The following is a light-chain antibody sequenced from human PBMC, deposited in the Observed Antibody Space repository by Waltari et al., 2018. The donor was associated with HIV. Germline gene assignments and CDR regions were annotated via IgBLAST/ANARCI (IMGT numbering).Light chain of an antibody. CDR3: QQYSTFPWT. CDR2: WAS. J-gene: IGKJ1*01. CDR1: QSVLYKSHNRNY. V-gene: IGKV4-1*01. Sequence: DIVMIQSPESLAVSLGERATINCESSQSVLYKSHNRNYLAWYQQKAGQPPKLLFSWASARDSGVPDRFRGSGSGTDFTLTIRSLQAEDVAVYYCQQYSTFPWTFGQGTKVEIK.